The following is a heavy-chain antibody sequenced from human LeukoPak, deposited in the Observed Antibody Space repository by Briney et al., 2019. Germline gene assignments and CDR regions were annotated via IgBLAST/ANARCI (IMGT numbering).Heavy chain of an antibody. CDR3: AKDHSSGWYNFDY. D-gene: IGHD6-19*01. CDR2: ISYDGSNK. CDR1: GFTFSSCG. V-gene: IGHV3-30*18. J-gene: IGHJ4*02. Sequence: GGSLRLSCAASGFTFSSCGMHWVRQAPGKGLEWVAVISYDGSNKYYADSVKGRFTISRDNSKNTLYLQMSSLRAEGTAVYYCAKDHSSGWYNFDYWGQGTLVTVSS.